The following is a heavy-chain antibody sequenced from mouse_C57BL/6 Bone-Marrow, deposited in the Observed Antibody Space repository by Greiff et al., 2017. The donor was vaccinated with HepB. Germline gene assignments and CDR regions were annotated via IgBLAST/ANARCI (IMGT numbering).Heavy chain of an antibody. J-gene: IGHJ4*01. CDR3: ARHSPMDY. V-gene: IGHV5-12*01. CDR2: ISNGGGST. CDR1: GFTFSDYY. Sequence: EVMLVESGGGLVQPGGSLKLSCAASGFTFSDYYMYWVRQTPETRLEWVAYISNGGGSTYYPDTVKGRFTISRDNAKNTLYLQMSRLKSEDTAMYYCARHSPMDYGGQGTSVTVSS.